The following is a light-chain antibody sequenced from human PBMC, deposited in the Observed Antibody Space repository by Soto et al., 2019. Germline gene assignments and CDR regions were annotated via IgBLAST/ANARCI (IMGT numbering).Light chain of an antibody. V-gene: IGKV3-20*01. Sequence: ESVLTQSPGTLSLSPGERATLSCRASQSVSNNYLAWYQQKPGQAPRLLIYGASNRATGIPDRFSGSGSGKDFNLTISRLEPEDFAVYYCQQYGSSGTLGQGTKVEIK. J-gene: IGKJ1*01. CDR1: QSVSNNY. CDR3: QQYGSSGT. CDR2: GAS.